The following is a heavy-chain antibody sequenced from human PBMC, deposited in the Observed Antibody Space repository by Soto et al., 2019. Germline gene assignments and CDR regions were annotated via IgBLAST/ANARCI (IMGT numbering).Heavy chain of an antibody. D-gene: IGHD6-13*01. Sequence: QVQLVESGGGVVQPGRSLRLSCAASGFTFSSYGMHWVRQAPGKGLEWVAGIWYDGSNKYYADSVKGRFTISRDNSKNTLYLQMNSLRAEDTAVYYCARVRGVIAAALRVYYGMDVWGQGTTVTVSS. V-gene: IGHV3-33*01. CDR2: IWYDGSNK. CDR1: GFTFSSYG. CDR3: ARVRGVIAAALRVYYGMDV. J-gene: IGHJ6*02.